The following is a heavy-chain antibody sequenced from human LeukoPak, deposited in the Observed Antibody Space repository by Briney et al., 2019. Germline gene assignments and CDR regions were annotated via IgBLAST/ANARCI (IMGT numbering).Heavy chain of an antibody. J-gene: IGHJ6*02. CDR1: GGSLSSYY. Sequence: SETLSLTCTVPGGSLSSYYWSWIRQPPGKGLEWIGYNYYSGSTNNNPSLKSRVTISVGTSKNQFSLKLSSVTAADTAVYYCARRGRPLNSCGYNYYYYGMDVWGQGTTVTVSS. CDR2: NYYSGST. D-gene: IGHD5-18*01. CDR3: ARRGRPLNSCGYNYYYYGMDV. V-gene: IGHV4-59*08.